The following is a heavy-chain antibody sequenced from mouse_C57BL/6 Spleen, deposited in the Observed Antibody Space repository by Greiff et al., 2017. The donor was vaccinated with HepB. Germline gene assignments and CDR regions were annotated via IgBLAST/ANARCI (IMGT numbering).Heavy chain of an antibody. J-gene: IGHJ4*01. CDR2: IYPGSGST. CDR3: ARAGFYDYDDMDY. CDR1: GYTFTSYW. V-gene: IGHV1-55*01. D-gene: IGHD2-3*01. Sequence: QVQLKQPGAELVKPGASVKMSCKASGYTFTSYWITWVKQRPGQGLEWIGDIYPGSGSTNYNEKFKSKATLTVDTSSSTAYMQLSSLTSEDSAVYYCARAGFYDYDDMDYWGQGTSVTVSS.